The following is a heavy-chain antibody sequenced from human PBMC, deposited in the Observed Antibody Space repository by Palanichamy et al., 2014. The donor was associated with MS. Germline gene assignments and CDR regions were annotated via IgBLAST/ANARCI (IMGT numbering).Heavy chain of an antibody. D-gene: IGHD3-22*01. CDR2: TYYRSKWYD. J-gene: IGHJ4*02. CDR1: GDSVSSNSAA. Sequence: QVQLQQSGPGLVNPSQTLSLTCAISGDSVSSNSAAWNWIRQSPSRGLEWLGRTYYRSKWYDDYAISVRGRITINPDTSKNQFSLQLNSVTPEDTAVYYCARGGYFYDTSGYYYLDSGGQGTLVTVSS. CDR3: ARGGYFYDTSGYYYLDS. V-gene: IGHV6-1*01.